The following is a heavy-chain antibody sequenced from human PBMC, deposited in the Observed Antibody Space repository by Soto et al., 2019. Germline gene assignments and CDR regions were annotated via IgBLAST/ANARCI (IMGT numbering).Heavy chain of an antibody. Sequence: QVQLVQSGAEVKKPGSSVNVSCKASGGTFSTYTITWVRQAPGQGLEWMGRIIPIIGIINYAQKFQGRVTISADKLMGTAYMELDGMKSDDTAVYYCAGDPDGHHNDSHASSSTWGQGTLVTVSS. CDR1: GGTFSTYT. D-gene: IGHD3-22*01. V-gene: IGHV1-69*08. J-gene: IGHJ5*02. CDR3: AGDPDGHHNDSHASSST. CDR2: IIPIIGII.